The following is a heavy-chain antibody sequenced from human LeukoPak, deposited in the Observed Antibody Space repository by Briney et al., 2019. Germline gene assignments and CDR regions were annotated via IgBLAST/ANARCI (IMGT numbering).Heavy chain of an antibody. CDR1: GGSISSGDYY. V-gene: IGHV4-61*08. Sequence: SQTPSLTCTVSGGSISSGDYYWSWIRQPPGKGLEWIGYIYYSGSTNYNPSLKSRVTISVDTSKNQFSLKLSSVTAADTAVYYCARHHMVRGIIAYYYYGMDVWGQGTTVTVSS. CDR3: ARHHMVRGIIAYYYYGMDV. CDR2: IYYSGST. J-gene: IGHJ6*02. D-gene: IGHD3-10*01.